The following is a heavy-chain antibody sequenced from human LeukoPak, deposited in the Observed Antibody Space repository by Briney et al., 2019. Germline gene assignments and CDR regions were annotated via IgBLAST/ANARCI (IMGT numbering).Heavy chain of an antibody. CDR1: GFNFSRFP. J-gene: IGHJ4*02. V-gene: IGHV3-64D*09. CDR2: INGNGDYT. CDR3: LKPFDY. Sequence: GGSLRLSCSASGFNFSRFPMHWVRQAPGKGLEYVSAINGNGDYTYYADSVKGRSTISRDNSKNTLSLQMSSLRAEDTAVYYCLKPFDYWGQGTLVTVSS.